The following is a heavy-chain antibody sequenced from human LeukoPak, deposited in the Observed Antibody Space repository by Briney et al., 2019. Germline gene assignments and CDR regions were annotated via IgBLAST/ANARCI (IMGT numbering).Heavy chain of an antibody. CDR1: GYTFTSYY. CDR2: INPSGGST. Sequence: ASVKVSCKASGYTFTSYYMHWVRQAPGQGLEWMGIINPSGGSTSYAQKFQGRVTMTTDTSTSTAYMELRSLRSDDTAVYYCARAVGLVPWFDPWGQGTLVTVSS. CDR3: ARAVGLVPWFDP. J-gene: IGHJ5*02. V-gene: IGHV1-46*01. D-gene: IGHD6-6*01.